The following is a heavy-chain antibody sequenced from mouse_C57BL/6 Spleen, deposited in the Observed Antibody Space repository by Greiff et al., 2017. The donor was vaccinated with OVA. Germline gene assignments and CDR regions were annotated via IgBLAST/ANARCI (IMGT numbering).Heavy chain of an antibody. V-gene: IGHV3-6*01. J-gene: IGHJ2*01. CDR1: GYSITSGYY. D-gene: IGHD2-5*01. CDR3: ARGGYSNLDY. Sequence: EVKLQESGPGLVKPSQSLSLTCSVTGYSITSGYYWNWIRQFPGNKLEWMGYISYDGSNNYNPSLKNRISITRDTSKNQFFLKLNSVTTEDTATYYCARGGYSNLDYWGQGTTLTVSS. CDR2: ISYDGSN.